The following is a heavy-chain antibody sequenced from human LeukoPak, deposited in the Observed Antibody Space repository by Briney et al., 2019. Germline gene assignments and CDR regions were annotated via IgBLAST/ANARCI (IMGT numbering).Heavy chain of an antibody. D-gene: IGHD4-11*01. J-gene: IGHJ6*03. CDR2: IYHSGST. V-gene: IGHV4-38-2*02. Sequence: SETLSLTCTVSGYSISSGYCWGWIRQPPGKGLEWIGSIYHSGSTYYNPSLKSRVTISVDTSKNQFSLKLSSVTAADTAVYYCARVRNYGRGYYYYYYMDVWGKGTTVTVSS. CDR1: GYSISSGYC. CDR3: ARVRNYGRGYYYYYYMDV.